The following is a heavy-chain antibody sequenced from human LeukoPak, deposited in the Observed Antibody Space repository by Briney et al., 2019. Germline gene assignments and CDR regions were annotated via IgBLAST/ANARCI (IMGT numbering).Heavy chain of an antibody. CDR1: GFSFSSYN. J-gene: IGHJ6*02. V-gene: IGHV3-48*02. D-gene: IGHD3-22*01. CDR2: IGSSGSPT. CDR3: ARRPYSDTSGRLSDV. Sequence: GGSLRLSCAASGFSFSSYNMNWVRQAPRKRLEWISYIGSSGSPTHYADSVGGRFTISRDNAKNSLYLQMNSLRDEDTAVYFCARRPYSDTSGRLSDVWGQGTTVTVSS.